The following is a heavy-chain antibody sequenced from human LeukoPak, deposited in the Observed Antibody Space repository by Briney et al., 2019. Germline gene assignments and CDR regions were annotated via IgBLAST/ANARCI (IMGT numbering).Heavy chain of an antibody. V-gene: IGHV1-46*01. CDR2: INPSRGSA. J-gene: IGHJ5*02. CDR3: ARETAGVDRGLMIDP. CDR1: GYTFTNYY. Sequence: GASVKVSCKASGYTFTNYYIHWVRQAPGQGLEWMGVINPSRGSASYPQKFQGRVTMTRDMSTSTVYMELNTLRSEDTALYYCARETAGVDRGLMIDPWGQGTLVIVSS. D-gene: IGHD5-12*01.